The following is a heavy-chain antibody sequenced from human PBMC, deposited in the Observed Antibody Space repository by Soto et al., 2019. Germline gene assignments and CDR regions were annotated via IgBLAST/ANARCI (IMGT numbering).Heavy chain of an antibody. Sequence: LRLSCAASGFTVSSSYMSWVRQAPGKGLEWVSVVYDDGRTSFADSVKGRFIISRDNPKNTLYLQMNSLRAEDTAVYYCAKDRVTGTTGGSSWFDPWGQGTLVTVSS. CDR1: GFTVSSSY. D-gene: IGHD1-7*01. V-gene: IGHV3-53*01. J-gene: IGHJ5*02. CDR2: VYDDGRT. CDR3: AKDRVTGTTGGSSWFDP.